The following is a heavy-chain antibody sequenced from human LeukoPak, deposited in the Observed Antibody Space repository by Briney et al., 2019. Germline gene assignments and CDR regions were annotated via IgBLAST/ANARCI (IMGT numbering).Heavy chain of an antibody. D-gene: IGHD5-18*01. CDR1: GFSFDDYA. V-gene: IGHV3-9*01. J-gene: IGHJ4*02. Sequence: QSGGSLRLSCAASGFSFDDYAMHWVRQAPGKGLEWVSSINWNSGSIDYADSVKGRFTISRDNAKNSLYLQMNSLRVEDTALYYCTKDRWGYSYAFENWGQGTLVTVSS. CDR2: INWNSGSI. CDR3: TKDRWGYSYAFEN.